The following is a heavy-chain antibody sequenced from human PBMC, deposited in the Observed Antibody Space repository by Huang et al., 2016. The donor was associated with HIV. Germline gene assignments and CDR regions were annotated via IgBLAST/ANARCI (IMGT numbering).Heavy chain of an antibody. J-gene: IGHJ4*02. CDR2: ISAYNGHT. Sequence: QVQLVQSGAEVKKPGASVKVSCKASGYTFTSYVSWVRQAPGQGLEWMGGISAYNGHTNYAQKLQCRVTRTTETSTSTADMELRSLRADDTAVYYCARDRGAVAGTSPGYWGQGTLVTVSS. CDR3: ARDRGAVAGTSPGY. V-gene: IGHV1-18*01. CDR1: GYTFTSYV. D-gene: IGHD6-19*01.